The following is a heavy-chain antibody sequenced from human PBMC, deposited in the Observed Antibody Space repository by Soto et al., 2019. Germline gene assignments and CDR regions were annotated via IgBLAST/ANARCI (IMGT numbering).Heavy chain of an antibody. CDR3: GRVFSRKAEGAAMAIDY. V-gene: IGHV1-2*02. J-gene: IGHJ4*02. CDR1: GYPFTDYY. D-gene: IGHD2-2*01. Sequence: QVQLVQSGAEVKKPGASVKVSCKASGYPFTDYYLHWVRQAPGQGLEWMGWINPISGGTNFAQKFQGRVSMTRDTSISTAYMELSSLRSDDTAVYYCGRVFSRKAEGAAMAIDYWGQGTLFTVSS. CDR2: INPISGGT.